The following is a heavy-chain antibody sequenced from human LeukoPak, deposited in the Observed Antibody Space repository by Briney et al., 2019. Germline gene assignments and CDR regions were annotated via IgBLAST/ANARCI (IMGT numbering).Heavy chain of an antibody. CDR3: AKGAASRGYTYVAN. Sequence: GGSLRLSCAASAFTFRPYAMIWVRQAPGKGLEWVSTVSGSGGSTYYADSVKGRFTISRDNSNNTLYLQMNSLRAEDTAAYYCAKGAASRGYTYVANWGQGTLVTVSS. CDR1: AFTFRPYA. D-gene: IGHD5-18*01. J-gene: IGHJ4*02. V-gene: IGHV3-23*01. CDR2: VSGSGGST.